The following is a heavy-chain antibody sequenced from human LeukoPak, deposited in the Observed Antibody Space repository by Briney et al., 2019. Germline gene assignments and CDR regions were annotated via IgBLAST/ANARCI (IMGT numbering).Heavy chain of an antibody. CDR3: ARLYGDLNWYFDL. CDR2: IYTSGST. V-gene: IGHV4-61*02. J-gene: IGHJ2*01. D-gene: IGHD4-17*01. Sequence: PSETPSLTCTVSGGSISSGGYYWSWIRQSAGKGLEWIGRIYTSGSTNYNPSLKSRVTISVDTSKNQFSLKLTSVTAANTAVYYCARLYGDLNWYFDLWGRGTLVTVSS. CDR1: GGSISSGGYY.